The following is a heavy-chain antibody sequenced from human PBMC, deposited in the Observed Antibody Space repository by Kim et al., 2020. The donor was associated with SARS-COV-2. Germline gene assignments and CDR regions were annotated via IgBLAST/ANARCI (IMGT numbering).Heavy chain of an antibody. V-gene: IGHV4-31*01. CDR3: ARVKMTGTYYYTFDL. Sequence: SETLSLTCTVSGGSINSCFYYWSWVRQDTGQDLEWVVSINGTTSIFQYPNLPGLLTLSIDTSKHPITLKLSSVTPAAAAVYYCARVKMTGTYYYTFDLWG. CDR1: GGSINSCFYY. J-gene: IGHJ6*03. CDR2: INGTTSI.